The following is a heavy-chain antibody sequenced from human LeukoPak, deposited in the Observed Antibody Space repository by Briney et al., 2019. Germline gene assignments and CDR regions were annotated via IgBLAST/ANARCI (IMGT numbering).Heavy chain of an antibody. J-gene: IGHJ4*02. V-gene: IGHV4-39*01. CDR2: VYYSGST. D-gene: IGHD3-16*01. CDR1: GGSISSNSYY. Sequence: PSETLSLTCTVSGGSISSNSYYWGWIRQPPGKGLEWIGSVYYSGSTYYNPSLKSPVTISVDTSKNQFSLKLSSVTAADTAVYYCARRAFWAWAFDYWGQGTLVTVSS. CDR3: ARRAFWAWAFDY.